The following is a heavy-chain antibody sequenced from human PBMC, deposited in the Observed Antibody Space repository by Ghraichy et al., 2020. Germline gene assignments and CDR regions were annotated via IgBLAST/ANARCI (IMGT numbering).Heavy chain of an antibody. D-gene: IGHD6-19*01. CDR3: ARGTPLGWGDFDY. V-gene: IGHV4-31*03. Sequence: SETLSLTCTVSGGSISSGGYNWNWIRQHPGKGLEWIGYIYYSGTTYYNPSLRSRVTISVDTSKNQFSLKLSSVTAADTAVYYCARGTPLGWGDFDYWGQGTLVTVSS. CDR1: GGSISSGGYN. J-gene: IGHJ4*02. CDR2: IYYSGTT.